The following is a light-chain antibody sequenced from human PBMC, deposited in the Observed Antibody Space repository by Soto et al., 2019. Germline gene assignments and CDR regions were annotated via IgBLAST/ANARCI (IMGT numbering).Light chain of an antibody. J-gene: IGLJ1*01. CDR3: TSLAGSATYV. CDR1: SSDVGGYNY. CDR2: DVT. Sequence: QSVLTQPASVSGSPGQSIAISCTGTSSDVGGYNYVSWYQQHPGKAPKLIIFDVTNRPSGVSDRFSGSKSGSTASLTISGLQADDEADYYCTSLAGSATYVFGTGTKVTVL. V-gene: IGLV2-14*01.